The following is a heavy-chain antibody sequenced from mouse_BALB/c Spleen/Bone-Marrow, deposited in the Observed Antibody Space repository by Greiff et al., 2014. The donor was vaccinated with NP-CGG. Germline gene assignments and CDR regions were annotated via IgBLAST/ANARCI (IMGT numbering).Heavy chain of an antibody. CDR1: GFTFSSYA. CDR3: ARSLYDYDAMDY. D-gene: IGHD1-1*01. V-gene: IGHV5-9-1*01. J-gene: IGHJ4*01. Sequence: EVKVVESGGGLVRPGGPLKLSCAASGFTFSSYAMSWVRQTPEKRLEWVATISSGGSYTYYADSGKGRLTISRDNAKNTLYLQMSSLRSEDTAMYYCARSLYDYDAMDYWGQGTSVTVSS. CDR2: ISSGGSYT.